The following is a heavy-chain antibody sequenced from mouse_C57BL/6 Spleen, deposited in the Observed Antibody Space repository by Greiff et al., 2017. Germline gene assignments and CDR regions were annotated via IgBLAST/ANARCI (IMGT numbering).Heavy chain of an antibody. CDR3: ARDGYGTPWYAMDY. Sequence: VKLQESGAELVRPGASVKLSCKASGYTFTDYYINWVKQRPGQGLEWIARIYPGSGNTYYNEKFKGKATLTAEKSSSTAYMQLSSLTSEDSAVYFCARDGYGTPWYAMDYWGQGTSVTVSS. D-gene: IGHD1-1*01. V-gene: IGHV1-76*01. J-gene: IGHJ4*01. CDR2: IYPGSGNT. CDR1: GYTFTDYY.